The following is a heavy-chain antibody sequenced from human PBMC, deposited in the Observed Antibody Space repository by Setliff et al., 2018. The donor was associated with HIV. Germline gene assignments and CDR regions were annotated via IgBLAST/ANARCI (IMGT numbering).Heavy chain of an antibody. V-gene: IGHV4-39*07. CDR2: ISYSGST. CDR3: ARTRGYSYGTLAGFDY. CDR1: GGSFSNSYYF. Sequence: SETLSLTCNVSGGSFSNSYYFWGWIRQPPGKGLEWIGSISYSGSTYYNPSLESRVAMSVDTSKQQFSLEVSSVTAADTAVYYCARTRGYSYGTLAGFDYWGRGSLVTVSS. J-gene: IGHJ4*01. D-gene: IGHD5-18*01.